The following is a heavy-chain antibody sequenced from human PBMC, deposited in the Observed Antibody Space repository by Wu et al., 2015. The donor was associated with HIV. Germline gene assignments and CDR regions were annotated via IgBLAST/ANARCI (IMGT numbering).Heavy chain of an antibody. D-gene: IGHD3-16*01. CDR3: VRGARGMPKGAFDI. J-gene: IGHJ3*02. CDR1: GYSFTSYY. CDR2: ITPSSGGT. V-gene: IGHV1-2*02. Sequence: QIQLVQSRAAVKKPGASVKVSCKASGYSFTSYYIHWVRQVPGQGLEWMAWITPSSGGTNSAQKVQGRVTMTRDTSINTAYLELSSLTSDDTAVYYCVRGARGMPKGAFDIWGQGTLVIVSS.